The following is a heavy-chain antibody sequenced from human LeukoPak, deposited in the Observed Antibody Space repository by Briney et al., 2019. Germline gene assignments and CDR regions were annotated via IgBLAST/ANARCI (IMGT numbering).Heavy chain of an antibody. D-gene: IGHD3-16*01. V-gene: IGHV3-21*01. CDR2: ISSSSSSI. Sequence: GGSLRLSCAASGFTFRSYNFHWVRQAPGKGLEWVSFISSSSSSIYYADSVKGRFTISRDNAKNSLYLQVNSLRAEDTPGYYFARDEGGGGWAYWGQGTLVTVSS. CDR1: GFTFRSYN. CDR3: ARDEGGGGWAY. J-gene: IGHJ4*02.